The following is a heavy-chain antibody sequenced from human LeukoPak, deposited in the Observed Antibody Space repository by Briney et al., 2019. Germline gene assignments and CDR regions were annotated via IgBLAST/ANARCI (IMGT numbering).Heavy chain of an antibody. CDR1: GYTFTVYY. V-gene: IGHV1-2*02. D-gene: IGHD6-13*01. Sequence: ASVKVSCKASGYTFTVYYIHWVRQAPGQGLEWMGWIDPKSGGTNYAQNFQGRVTLTRDTSVSTAYMELSGLRSDDTAVYYCAGGYLGQAAAGDYWGQGTLVTVSS. CDR3: AGGYLGQAAAGDY. J-gene: IGHJ4*02. CDR2: IDPKSGGT.